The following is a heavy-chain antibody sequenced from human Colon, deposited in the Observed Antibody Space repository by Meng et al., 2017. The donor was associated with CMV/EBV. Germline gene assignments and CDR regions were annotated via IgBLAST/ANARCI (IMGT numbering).Heavy chain of an antibody. V-gene: IGHV3-74*01. CDR2: ISNDGRTP. D-gene: IGHD1-14*01. J-gene: IGHJ4*02. CDR1: GLTFSSHW. Sequence: GGSLRLSCVASGLTFSSHWMHWVRQTPGKELVWVSRISNDGRTPTYADSVKGRFTISRGNDKNTLYLQMNSLTVDDTAVYYCISEAAGGDYWGQGALVTVSS. CDR3: ISEAAGGDY.